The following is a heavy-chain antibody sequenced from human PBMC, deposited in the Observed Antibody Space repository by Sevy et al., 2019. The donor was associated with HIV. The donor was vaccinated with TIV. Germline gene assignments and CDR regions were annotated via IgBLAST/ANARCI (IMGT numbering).Heavy chain of an antibody. CDR3: ASGAYYYASRSQNFDY. CDR1: GFTFSSYS. CDR2: IWYDGTNK. J-gene: IGHJ4*02. V-gene: IGHV3-33*01. D-gene: IGHD3-10*01. Sequence: GGSLRLSCAASGFTFSSYSMHWVRQAPGKGLEWVALIWYDGTNKYYADSVKGRFTISIDNSKNTLDLQMNSLRAEDTAVYYCASGAYYYASRSQNFDYWGPVTLVIVS.